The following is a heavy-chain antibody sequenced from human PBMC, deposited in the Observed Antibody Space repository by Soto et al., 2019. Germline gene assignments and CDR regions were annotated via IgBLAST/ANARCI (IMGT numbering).Heavy chain of an antibody. Sequence: GGSLRLSCAASGFTFSSYAMSWVRQAPGKGLEWVSAISGSGGSTYYADSVKGRFTISRDNSKNTLYLQMNSLRAEDTAVYYCAKDGAFDGAIAAAGTTYFDYWGQGTLVTVSS. CDR1: GFTFSSYA. CDR3: AKDGAFDGAIAAAGTTYFDY. D-gene: IGHD6-13*01. CDR2: ISGSGGST. J-gene: IGHJ4*02. V-gene: IGHV3-23*01.